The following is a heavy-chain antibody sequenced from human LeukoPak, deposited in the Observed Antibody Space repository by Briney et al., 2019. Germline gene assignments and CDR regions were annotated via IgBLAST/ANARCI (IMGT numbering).Heavy chain of an antibody. D-gene: IGHD2-15*01. CDR2: ISYDGSNK. Sequence: GGSLRLSCAASGFTFSSYGMHWVRQAPGKGLEWVAVISYDGSNKYYADSVKGRFTIFRDNSKNTLYLQMNSLRAEDTAVYYCAKGGNDAFDIWGQGTMVTVSS. J-gene: IGHJ3*02. V-gene: IGHV3-30*18. CDR1: GFTFSSYG. CDR3: AKGGNDAFDI.